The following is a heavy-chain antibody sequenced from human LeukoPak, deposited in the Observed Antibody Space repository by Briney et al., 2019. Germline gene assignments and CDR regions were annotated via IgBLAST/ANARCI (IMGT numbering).Heavy chain of an antibody. J-gene: IGHJ4*02. CDR3: ATEYKGY. Sequence: GGSLRLSCVGSEFTFSTYWMSWVRQARGKGLEWLANIKQDGSEEYYVASVEGRFTISRDTAKNSLYLQINSRRADDMAIYYCATEYKGYWGQGTLVTVSS. CDR2: IKQDGSEE. D-gene: IGHD2-15*01. CDR1: EFTFSTYW. V-gene: IGHV3-7*05.